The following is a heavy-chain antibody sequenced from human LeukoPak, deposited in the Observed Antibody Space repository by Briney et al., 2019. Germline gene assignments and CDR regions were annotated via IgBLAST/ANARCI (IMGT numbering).Heavy chain of an antibody. CDR1: GFSFTNHW. D-gene: IGHD1-14*01. CDR2: MYPGDSDT. CDR3: ASCPSVAGKYYFDY. J-gene: IGHJ4*02. V-gene: IGHV5-51*01. Sequence: GESLKISCKASGFSFTNHWIGWVRQMPGKGLEWMGIMYPGDSDTRYSPSFQGQVIISADKSINTAYLQWSSLKASDTAMYYCASCPSVAGKYYFDYWGQGTLVTVSS.